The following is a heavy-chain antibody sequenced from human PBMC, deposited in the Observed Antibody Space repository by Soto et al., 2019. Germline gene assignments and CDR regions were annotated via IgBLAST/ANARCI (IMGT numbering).Heavy chain of an antibody. D-gene: IGHD3-3*01. CDR2: IYYSGST. CDR1: GGSISSGGYY. Sequence: SETLSLTCTVSGGSISSGGYYWSWIRQHPGKGLEWIGYIYYSGSTYYNPSLKSRVIISVDTSNNQFSLKLSSVTAADTAVYYCARVDDFWSGYVDYWGQGTLVTVPQ. V-gene: IGHV4-31*03. CDR3: ARVDDFWSGYVDY. J-gene: IGHJ4*02.